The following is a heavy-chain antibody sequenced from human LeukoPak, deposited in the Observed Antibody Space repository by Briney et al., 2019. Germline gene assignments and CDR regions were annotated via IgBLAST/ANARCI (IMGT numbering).Heavy chain of an antibody. CDR3: ASPIAAAGADAFDI. CDR1: GYTFTSYG. J-gene: IGHJ3*02. CDR2: ISAYNGNT. D-gene: IGHD6-13*01. Sequence: ASVKVSCKASGYTFTSYGISWVRQAPGQGLEWMGWISAYNGNTNYAQKLQGRVTMTTDTSTSTAYMELRSLRSDDTAVYYCASPIAAAGADAFDIWAKGQWSPSLQ. V-gene: IGHV1-18*01.